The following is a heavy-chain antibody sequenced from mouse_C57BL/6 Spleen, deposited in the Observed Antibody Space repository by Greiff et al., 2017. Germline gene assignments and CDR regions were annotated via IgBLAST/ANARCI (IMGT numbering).Heavy chain of an antibody. CDR2: IYPGSGST. V-gene: IGHV1-55*01. CDR1: GYTFTSYW. D-gene: IGHD2-1*01. CDR3: ARRGGNFLYYYAMDY. J-gene: IGHJ4*01. Sequence: QVQLQQPGAELVKPGASVKMSCKASGYTFTSYWITWVKQRPGKGLEWIGDIYPGSGSTNYNEKFKSKATLTVDTSSSTAYMQLSSLTSEDSAVYYCARRGGNFLYYYAMDYWGQGTSVTVSS.